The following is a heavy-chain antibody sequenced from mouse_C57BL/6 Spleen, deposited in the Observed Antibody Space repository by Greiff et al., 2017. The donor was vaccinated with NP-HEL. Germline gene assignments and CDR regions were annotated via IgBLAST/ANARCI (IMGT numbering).Heavy chain of an antibody. CDR2: INPSNGGT. D-gene: IGHD1-1*01. V-gene: IGHV1-53*01. J-gene: IGHJ2*01. CDR3: ASEITTVVDFDY. CDR1: GYTFTSYW. Sequence: QVQLQQPGTELVKPGASVKLSCKASGYTFTSYWMHWVKQRPGQGLEWIGNINPSNGGTNYNEKFKSKATLTVDKSSSTAYMQLSSLTSEDSVVYYCASEITTVVDFDYWGQGTTLTVSS.